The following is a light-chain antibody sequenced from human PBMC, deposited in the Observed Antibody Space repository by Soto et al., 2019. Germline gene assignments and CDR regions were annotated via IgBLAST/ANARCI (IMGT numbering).Light chain of an antibody. J-gene: IGKJ3*01. V-gene: IGKV3-20*01. Sequence: VVMTQSPRTLSLSPGERATLSCRASQNIKNNYVGWYQQKPGQAPTLLIYDASARATGVPCRFSDSGSGKDVTLTISSLQPEDVATYYCQKYNRAPYTFGPGTKADIK. CDR3: QKYNRAPYT. CDR1: QNIKNNY. CDR2: DAS.